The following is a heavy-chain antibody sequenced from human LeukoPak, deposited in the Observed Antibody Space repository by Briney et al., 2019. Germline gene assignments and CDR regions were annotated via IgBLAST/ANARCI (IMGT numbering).Heavy chain of an antibody. CDR2: IIPIFGTA. V-gene: IGHV1-69*05. J-gene: IGHJ4*02. D-gene: IGHD3-3*01. CDR3: AGNYDFWSVSYYFDY. Sequence: SLKLSCKASGGTFSSYVISWVRQAPGHGLEWMGRIIPIFGTANYAQKFQGRVTITTDESTSTAYMELSSLRSEDTAVYYCAGNYDFWSVSYYFDYWGQGTLVTVSS. CDR1: GGTFSSYV.